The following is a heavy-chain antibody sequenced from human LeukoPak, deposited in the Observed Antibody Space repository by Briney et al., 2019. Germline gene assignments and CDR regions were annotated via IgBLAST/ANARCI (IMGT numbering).Heavy chain of an antibody. V-gene: IGHV4-59*01. Sequence: SETLSLTCTVSGGSISSNYWSWIRQPPGKGLEWIGIIYYSGSTNYNPSLKSRVTISVDTSKNQFSLKLSSVTAADTAVYYCAREAVVVVPAAMFGPYYYYYYGMDVWGKGTTVTVSS. D-gene: IGHD2-2*01. CDR1: GGSISSNY. J-gene: IGHJ6*04. CDR3: AREAVVVVPAAMFGPYYYYYYGMDV. CDR2: IYYSGST.